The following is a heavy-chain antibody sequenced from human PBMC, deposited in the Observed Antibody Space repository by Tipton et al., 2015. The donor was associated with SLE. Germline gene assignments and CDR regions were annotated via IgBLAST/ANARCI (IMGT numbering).Heavy chain of an antibody. CDR3: ARGRDWVGQVDY. Sequence: TLSLTCAVYGGSFSGYYWSWIRQPPGKGLEWIGEINHSGGTNYNPSLKSRVTISVDTSKNQFSLKLSSVTAADTAVYYCARGRDWVGQVDYWGQGTLVTVSS. CDR2: INHSGGT. CDR1: GGSFSGYY. V-gene: IGHV4-34*01. J-gene: IGHJ4*02. D-gene: IGHD3/OR15-3a*01.